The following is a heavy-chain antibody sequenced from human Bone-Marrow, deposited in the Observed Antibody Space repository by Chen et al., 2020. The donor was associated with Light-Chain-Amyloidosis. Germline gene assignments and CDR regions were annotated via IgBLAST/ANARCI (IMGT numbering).Heavy chain of an antibody. CDR1: GYTFPNYW. J-gene: IGHJ4*02. V-gene: IGHV5-51*01. D-gene: IGHD5-12*01. CDR3: ARRRDGYNFDY. CDR2: IYPDDSDA. Sequence: EVQLEQSGPEVKKPGESLKISCKGYGYTFPNYWIGWVRQMPGKGLEWMGVIYPDDSDASYSPSFEGQVTISADKSITTAYLQWRSLKASDTAMYYCARRRDGYNFDYWGQGTLVTVSS.